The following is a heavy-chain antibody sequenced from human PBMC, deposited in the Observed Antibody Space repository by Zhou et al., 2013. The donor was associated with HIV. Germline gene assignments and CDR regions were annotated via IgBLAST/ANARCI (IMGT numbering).Heavy chain of an antibody. CDR2: IIPILGIA. D-gene: IGHD3-9*01. Sequence: QVQLVQSGAEVKKPGSSVKVSCKASGGTFSSYAISWVRQAPGQGLEWMGRIIPILGIANYAQKFQGRVTITADKSTSTAYMELSSLRSEDTAVYYCARDDDILTGYAPNWFDPWGQGTLVTVSS. CDR3: ARDDDILTGYAPNWFDP. V-gene: IGHV1-69*04. J-gene: IGHJ5*02. CDR1: GGTFSSYA.